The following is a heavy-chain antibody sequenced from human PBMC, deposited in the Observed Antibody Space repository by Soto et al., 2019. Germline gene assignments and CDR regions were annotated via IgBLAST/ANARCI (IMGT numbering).Heavy chain of an antibody. Sequence: EVQLLQSGGGLVQPGGSLRLSCEVSGFTFENYAMNWVRRAPGKGLEWVSSISNIGGQTYYADSVKGQFTISRDMSKKTVHLRMNNLRADDTGVYFCAKEMWGWGYDIFGVDISFDHWGQGTPVTVSS. D-gene: IGHD3-9*01. J-gene: IGHJ4*02. V-gene: IGHV3-23*01. CDR2: ISNIGGQT. CDR3: AKEMWGWGYDIFGVDISFDH. CDR1: GFTFENYA.